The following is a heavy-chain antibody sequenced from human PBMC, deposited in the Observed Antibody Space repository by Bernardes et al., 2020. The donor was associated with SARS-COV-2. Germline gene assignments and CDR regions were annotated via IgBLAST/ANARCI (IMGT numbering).Heavy chain of an antibody. CDR1: GFTFSSHW. V-gene: IGHV3-74*01. J-gene: IGHJ6*02. CDR2: IKSDGSTT. CDR3: ARRYSYGMDV. Sequence: GGSLRLSCAASGFTFSSHWMYWVRQAPGKGLVWVSLIKSDGSTTSHADSVKGRFTISRDNAKNTLYLQMNSLRAEDTAVYYCARRYSYGMDVWGQGNLVTVSS.